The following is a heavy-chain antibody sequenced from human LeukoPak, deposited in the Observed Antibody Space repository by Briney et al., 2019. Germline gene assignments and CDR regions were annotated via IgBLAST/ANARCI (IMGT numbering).Heavy chain of an antibody. CDR2: IYTGGNT. D-gene: IGHD4-17*01. CDR1: GFTVDSNY. V-gene: IGHV3-53*01. Sequence: PGGSLRLSCAASGFTVDSNYLSWVRQAPGKGLEWVSTIYTGGNTYYAASVKGRFTISRDFSKNTVFLHMNSLRAEDTAMYYCARALDYGDSGFDYWGQGTLVTVSS. J-gene: IGHJ4*02. CDR3: ARALDYGDSGFDY.